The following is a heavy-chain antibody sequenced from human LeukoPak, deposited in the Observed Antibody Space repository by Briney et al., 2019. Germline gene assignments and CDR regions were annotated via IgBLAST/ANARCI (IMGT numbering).Heavy chain of an antibody. CDR2: IYYSGST. V-gene: IGHV4-59*08. CDR1: GGSISSYY. CDR3: ASLRPGSYYGSGEYFDY. Sequence: PSETLSLTCTVSGGSISSYYWSWIRQPPGKGLEWIGYIYYSGSTNYNPSLKSRVTISVDTSKNQFSLKLSSVTAADTAVYYCASLRPGSYYGSGEYFDYWGQGTLVTVSS. D-gene: IGHD3-10*01. J-gene: IGHJ4*02.